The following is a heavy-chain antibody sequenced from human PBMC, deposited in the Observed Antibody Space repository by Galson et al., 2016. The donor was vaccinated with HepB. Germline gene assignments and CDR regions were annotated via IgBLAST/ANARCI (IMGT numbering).Heavy chain of an antibody. CDR1: GFTFTSYA. V-gene: IGHV3-30*04. J-gene: IGHJ5*02. CDR3: ARDSGPQYCSGDNCFGYNWFDP. CDR2: ISFHGKDE. D-gene: IGHD2-15*01. Sequence: SLRLSCAASGFTFTSYAMHWVRQAPGKGLEWVAVISFHGKDEFYSDSLTGRFTISRANSKNTVYLQMNSLRAEDTAVYFCARDSGPQYCSGDNCFGYNWFDPWGQGSLVTVSS.